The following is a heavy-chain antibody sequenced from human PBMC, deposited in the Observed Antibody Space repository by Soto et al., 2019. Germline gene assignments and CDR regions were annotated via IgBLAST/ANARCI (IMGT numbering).Heavy chain of an antibody. Sequence: PGGSLRLSCAASGFTFSSYGMHWVRQAPGKGLEWVAVISYDGSNKYYADSVKGRFTISRDNSKNTLYLQMNSLRAEDTAVYYCAKDDSSGDFDYWGQGTLVTVSS. CDR2: ISYDGSNK. V-gene: IGHV3-30*18. J-gene: IGHJ4*02. CDR1: GFTFSSYG. D-gene: IGHD6-19*01. CDR3: AKDDSSGDFDY.